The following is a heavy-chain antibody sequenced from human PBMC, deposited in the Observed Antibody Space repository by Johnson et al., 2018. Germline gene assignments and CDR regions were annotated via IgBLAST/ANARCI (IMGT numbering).Heavy chain of an antibody. J-gene: IGHJ3*02. CDR2: IYSGGST. Sequence: VQLVESGGGLVQPGGSLRLSCAASGFTFSSYAMSWVRQAPGTGLEWVSVIYSGGSTYYADSVQGRFTISRDNSKNTLYLQMNSLRAEDTAVYYCARDVGRWNDAFDIWGQGTMVTVS. CDR1: GFTFSSYA. D-gene: IGHD4-23*01. CDR3: ARDVGRWNDAFDI. V-gene: IGHV3-23*03.